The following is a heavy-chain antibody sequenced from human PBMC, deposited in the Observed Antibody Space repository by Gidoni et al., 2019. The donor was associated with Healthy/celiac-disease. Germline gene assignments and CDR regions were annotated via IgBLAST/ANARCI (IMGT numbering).Heavy chain of an antibody. Sequence: EVQLVESGGGLVKPGGSLRLSCAASGSTFSSYSMNWVRQAPGKGLEWVSSISSSSSYIYYADSVKGRFTISRDNAKNSLYLQMNSLRAEDTAVYYCARDITMVRGVTTWGQGTLVTVSS. D-gene: IGHD3-10*01. V-gene: IGHV3-21*01. J-gene: IGHJ4*02. CDR3: ARDITMVRGVTT. CDR1: GSTFSSYS. CDR2: ISSSSSYI.